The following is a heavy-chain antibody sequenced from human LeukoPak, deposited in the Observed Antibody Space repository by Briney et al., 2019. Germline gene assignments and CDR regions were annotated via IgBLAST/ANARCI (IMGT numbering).Heavy chain of an antibody. V-gene: IGHV1-2*02. CDR1: GYTFTVYY. Sequence: GASVKVSCKASGYTFTVYYMHWVRQAPGQGLEWMGWINPNSGGTNYAQKFQGRVTMTRDTSIRTAYMELSRLRSDDTAVYYCARARGWLQPVGAFDIWGQGTMVTVSS. CDR3: ARARGWLQPVGAFDI. J-gene: IGHJ3*02. CDR2: INPNSGGT. D-gene: IGHD5-24*01.